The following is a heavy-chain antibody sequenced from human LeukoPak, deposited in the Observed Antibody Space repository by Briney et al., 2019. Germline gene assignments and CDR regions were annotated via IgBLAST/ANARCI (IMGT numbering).Heavy chain of an antibody. V-gene: IGHV4-30-4*08. Sequence: SETLSLTCTVSGGSISSGDYYWSWIRQPPGKGLEWIGYIYFSGSTYYKPSLKSRISMSVDMSKTQLSLKLSSVIAADTAVYFCAREFLRVNAFDIWGQGTMVTVSS. CDR1: GGSISSGDYY. D-gene: IGHD4-17*01. CDR2: IYFSGST. CDR3: AREFLRVNAFDI. J-gene: IGHJ3*02.